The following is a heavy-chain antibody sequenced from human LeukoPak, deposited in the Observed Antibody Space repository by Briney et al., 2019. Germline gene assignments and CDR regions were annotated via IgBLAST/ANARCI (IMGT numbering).Heavy chain of an antibody. CDR2: IDTDEGDT. J-gene: IGHJ4*02. CDR3: ARDRERYGGRQFDY. V-gene: IGHV1-18*01. Sequence: ASVRVSCKSSDNNFSNYGINWVRQAPGQGLEWMGWIDTDEGDTKYAQRFQGRVTMTTDTSTSTAYMELRSLRYDDTAVYYCARDRERYGGRQFDYWGQGTLVTVSS. CDR1: DNNFSNYG. D-gene: IGHD2-15*01.